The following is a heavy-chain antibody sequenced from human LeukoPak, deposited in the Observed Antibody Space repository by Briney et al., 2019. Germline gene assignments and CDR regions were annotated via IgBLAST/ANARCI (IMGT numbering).Heavy chain of an antibody. CDR1: GFTVSSNY. CDR2: IYSGGST. CDR3: ARDGITMVRNGMDV. D-gene: IGHD3-10*01. V-gene: IGHV3-66*01. J-gene: IGHJ6*02. Sequence: PGGSLRLSCAASGFTVSSNYMSWVRQAPGKGLEWVSVIYSGGSTYYADSVKGRFTISRDNSKNTLYLQMNSLRAENTAVYYCARDGITMVRNGMDVWGQGTTVTVSS.